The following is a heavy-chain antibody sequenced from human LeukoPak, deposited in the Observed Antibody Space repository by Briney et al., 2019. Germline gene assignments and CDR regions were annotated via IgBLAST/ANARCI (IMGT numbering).Heavy chain of an antibody. D-gene: IGHD7-27*01. CDR2: INTDNGNT. V-gene: IGHV1-18*01. Sequence: ASVKVSCKASGYTFNTYGISWVRQAPGQRPEWMGWINTDNGNTKYAQKFQGRVTMTTDTSTSAAYMELRSLRSDDTAVYYCARESPGDFDYWGQGTLVTVSS. J-gene: IGHJ4*02. CDR1: GYTFNTYG. CDR3: ARESPGDFDY.